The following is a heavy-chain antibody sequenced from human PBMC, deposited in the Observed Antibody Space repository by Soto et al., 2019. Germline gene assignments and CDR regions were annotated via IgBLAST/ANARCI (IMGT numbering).Heavy chain of an antibody. Sequence: EVQLVESGGGLVQPGRSLRLSCAASEFTFEDYAMHWVRQVPGKGLEWVSGISWNSGTLVYADSVKVRFTISRDNAKNSLFLQMNSLRAEDTALYFCAKGRTRPLQLGSFGDNAFDVWGQGTMVTVSS. CDR2: ISWNSGTL. CDR3: AKGRTRPLQLGSFGDNAFDV. J-gene: IGHJ3*01. D-gene: IGHD3-10*01. V-gene: IGHV3-9*01. CDR1: EFTFEDYA.